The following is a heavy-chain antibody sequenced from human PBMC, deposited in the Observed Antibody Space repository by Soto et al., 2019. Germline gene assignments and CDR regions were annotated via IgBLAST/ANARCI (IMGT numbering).Heavy chain of an antibody. CDR1: GFTFSSYG. CDR3: AKDRGGVFDY. D-gene: IGHD3-16*01. CDR2: ISFDGRNK. V-gene: IGHV3-30*18. Sequence: QVQLVESGGGVVQPGRSLRLSCAASGFTFSSYGIHWVRQAPGKGLEWVAIISFDGRNKFYADSVKGRFTISRDNYKNSLYLQMNSLKTEDTAVYYCAKDRGGVFDYWGQGTLVTVSS. J-gene: IGHJ4*02.